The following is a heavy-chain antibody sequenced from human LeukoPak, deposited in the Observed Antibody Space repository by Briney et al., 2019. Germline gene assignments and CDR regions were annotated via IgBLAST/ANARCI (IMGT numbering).Heavy chain of an antibody. CDR2: INTDNGNA. Sequence: GASVKVSCKASGYTFTSYGISWVRQAPGQGLEWMGWINTDNGNADYAQKFQGRVTLTTDTSPRIGYVELRSLRYDDTAVYYCASVNNYYGSGNFYGWGQGTLVTVNS. CDR3: ASVNNYYGSGNFYG. J-gene: IGHJ4*02. V-gene: IGHV1-18*01. D-gene: IGHD3-10*01. CDR1: GYTFTSYG.